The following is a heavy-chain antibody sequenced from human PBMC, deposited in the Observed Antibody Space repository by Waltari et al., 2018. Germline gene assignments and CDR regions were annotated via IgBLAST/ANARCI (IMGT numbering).Heavy chain of an antibody. J-gene: IGHJ5*02. D-gene: IGHD3-9*01. Sequence: QVQLQESGPGLVKPSQPLSLTCTVSGGSISSGRYYWSWIRQPAGKGREWIGRIYTSGSTNYNPSLKSRVTISVDTSKNQFSLKLSSVTAADTAVYYCARDDYDILTGYYTNWFDPWGQGTLVTVSS. CDR3: ARDDYDILTGYYTNWFDP. V-gene: IGHV4-61*02. CDR2: IYTSGST. CDR1: GGSISSGRYY.